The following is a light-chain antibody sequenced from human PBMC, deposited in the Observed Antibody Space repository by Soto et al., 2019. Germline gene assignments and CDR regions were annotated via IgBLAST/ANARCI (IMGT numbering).Light chain of an antibody. CDR1: QSISSK. Sequence: EIVMTQSPATLSVSPGERATLSCRASQSISSKLGWYQQRPGQAPRLLIYGASTRATGIPARFSGRGSGKEFTLTISSLQSEDSAVYYWQQYNSWTTITFGQGTRLEIK. J-gene: IGKJ5*01. CDR3: QQYNSWTTIT. V-gene: IGKV3-15*01. CDR2: GAS.